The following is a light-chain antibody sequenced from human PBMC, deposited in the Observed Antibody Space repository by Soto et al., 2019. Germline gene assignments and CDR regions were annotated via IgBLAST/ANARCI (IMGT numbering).Light chain of an antibody. CDR1: QSVSSN. V-gene: IGKV3-15*01. Sequence: EIVMTQSPATLSVSPGERATLSCRASQSVSSNLAWYQQKPGQAPRLLIYGASTMATGIPARFSGSGSGTEFTLTISSLKSEDFEVYYCQQYNNWPFPSWTFGQGTKVEIK. CDR3: QQYNNWPFPSWT. CDR2: GAS. J-gene: IGKJ1*01.